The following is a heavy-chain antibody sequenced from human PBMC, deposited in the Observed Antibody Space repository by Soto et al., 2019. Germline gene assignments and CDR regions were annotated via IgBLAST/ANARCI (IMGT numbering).Heavy chain of an antibody. J-gene: IGHJ4*02. V-gene: IGHV4-59*02. CDR2: MYYSGRT. Sequence: HVLLQESGPGLVKPSETLSLTCNVSGDSISVSDGSVSSFYWSWIRQSPGKGLEWIGHMYYSGRTTYNPSLESRVTISLDMSNSHVSLTMLSVTAADTAVYYCARDRGFVDYTWGTYRSRGYFEKWGRGTLVTVSS. CDR1: DGSVSSFY. CDR3: ARDRGFVDYTWGTYRSRGYFEK. D-gene: IGHD3-16*02.